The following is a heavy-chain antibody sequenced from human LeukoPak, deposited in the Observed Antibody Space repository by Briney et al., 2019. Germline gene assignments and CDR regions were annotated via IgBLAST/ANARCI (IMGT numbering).Heavy chain of an antibody. CDR2: IYYNGNT. Sequence: SETLSLTCTVSGGSINSGGYYWSWIRQHPGKGLEWIGSIYYNGNTYYNPSLKSQVTVSVDTSRTQFSLRLSSVTAADTAVYYCARSDCSSTSCWQAWFDPWGQGTLVTVSS. V-gene: IGHV4-31*01. CDR1: GGSINSGGYY. CDR3: ARSDCSSTSCWQAWFDP. D-gene: IGHD2-2*01. J-gene: IGHJ5*02.